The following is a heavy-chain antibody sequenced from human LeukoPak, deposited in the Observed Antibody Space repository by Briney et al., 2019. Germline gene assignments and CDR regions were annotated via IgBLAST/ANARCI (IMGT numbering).Heavy chain of an antibody. D-gene: IGHD6-13*01. CDR1: GGSISSSTYY. CDR2: IYYSGST. J-gene: IGHJ6*02. CDR3: ARLWQQLVPAYYYYGMDV. Sequence: KPSETLSLTCTVSGGSISSSTYYWGWIRQPPGKGLEWIGSIYYSGSTYYNPSLKGRVTVTVDTSKNQFSLKLSSVTAKDTAVYYCARLWQQLVPAYYYYGMDVWGQGTTVTVSS. V-gene: IGHV4-39*01.